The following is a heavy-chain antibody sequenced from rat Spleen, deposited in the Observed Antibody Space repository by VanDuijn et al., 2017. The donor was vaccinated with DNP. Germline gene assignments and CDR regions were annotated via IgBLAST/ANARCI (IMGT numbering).Heavy chain of an antibody. J-gene: IGHJ2*01. Sequence: EVQLVESGGGPVQPGRSLKLSCVASGFIFSNYWMTWIRQAPGKGLEWVATINYDGNSTHYRDSVKGRFTISRDNAKSTLYLHMDSLRSEDTATYYCARQDPFDYWGQGVMVTVSS. V-gene: IGHV5-29*01. CDR1: GFIFSNYW. CDR2: INYDGNST. CDR3: ARQDPFDY.